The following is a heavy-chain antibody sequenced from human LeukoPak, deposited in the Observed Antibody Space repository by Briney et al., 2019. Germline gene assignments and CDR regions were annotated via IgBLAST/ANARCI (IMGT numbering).Heavy chain of an antibody. Sequence: PSETLSLTCAVYGGSFSGYYWSWIRQPPGKGLEWIGEINHSGSTNYNPSLKSRVTISVDTSKNQFSLKLSSVTAADTAMYYCARIMDLIGVHFDFWGQGTLVTVSS. J-gene: IGHJ4*02. V-gene: IGHV4-34*01. CDR3: ARIMDLIGVHFDF. CDR2: INHSGST. D-gene: IGHD2-21*01. CDR1: GGSFSGYY.